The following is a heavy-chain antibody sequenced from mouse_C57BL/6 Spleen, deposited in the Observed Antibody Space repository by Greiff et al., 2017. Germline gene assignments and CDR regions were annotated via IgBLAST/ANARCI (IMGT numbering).Heavy chain of an antibody. Sequence: QVQLQQSGAELVRPGSSVKLSCKASGYTFTSYWMDWVKQRPGQGLEWIGNIYPSDSETHYNQKFKDKATLTVDKSSSTAYMQLSSLTSEDSAVYYCARVDILGYFDVWGTGTTVTVSS. J-gene: IGHJ1*03. V-gene: IGHV1-61*01. D-gene: IGHD2-10*02. CDR2: IYPSDSET. CDR1: GYTFTSYW. CDR3: ARVDILGYFDV.